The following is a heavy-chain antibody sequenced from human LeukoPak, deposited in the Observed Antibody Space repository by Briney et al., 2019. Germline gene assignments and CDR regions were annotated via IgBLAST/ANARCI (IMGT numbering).Heavy chain of an antibody. J-gene: IGHJ4*02. CDR2: IEGDGSTK. D-gene: IGHD5-12*01. CDR1: GFTFSSSW. CDR3: ARDSAYNAFDY. Sequence: GGSLRLSCAASGFTFSSSWMTWVRQAPGKGLEWVANIEGDGSTKNYADSVKGRFTISRDNSKNSLYLQMNSLRVGDTAVYYCARDSAYNAFDYWGQGALVTVSS. V-gene: IGHV3-7*05.